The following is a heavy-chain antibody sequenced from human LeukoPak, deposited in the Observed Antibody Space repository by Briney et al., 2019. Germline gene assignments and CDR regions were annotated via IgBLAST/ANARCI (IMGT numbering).Heavy chain of an antibody. V-gene: IGHV3-74*01. CDR3: AREVFEGQRQSDAFDV. Sequence: GGPLSLSCAVSGFTYRSHRMHWVRHPPGGGLVWVLRVYCPGDWTHPAHSVRGRFIISRDNHENTISLQMNNLRAEDTAVYGCAREVFEGQRQSDAFDVWGQGTMVTVSS. CDR1: GFTYRSHR. D-gene: IGHD6-25*01. CDR2: VYCPGDWT. J-gene: IGHJ3*01.